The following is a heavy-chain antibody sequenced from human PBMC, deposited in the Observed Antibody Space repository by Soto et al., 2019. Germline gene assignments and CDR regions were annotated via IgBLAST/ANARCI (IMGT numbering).Heavy chain of an antibody. CDR1: GFTFSSYA. V-gene: IGHV3-23*01. J-gene: IGHJ3*02. CDR3: AKDRMWGGAGATNLDAFDI. Sequence: GGSLRLSCAASGFTFSSYAMSWVRQAPGKGLEWVSAISGSGGSTYYADSVKGRFTISRDNSKNTLYLQMNSLRAEDTAVYYCAKDRMWGGAGATNLDAFDIWGQGTMVTVSS. CDR2: ISGSGGST. D-gene: IGHD1-26*01.